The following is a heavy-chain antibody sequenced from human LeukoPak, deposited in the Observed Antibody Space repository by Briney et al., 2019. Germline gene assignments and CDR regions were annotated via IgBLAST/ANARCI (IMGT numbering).Heavy chain of an antibody. J-gene: IGHJ4*02. V-gene: IGHV1-8*02. CDR3: ARLGYYDSSGYYYYFDY. CDR1: GYTFTGYY. D-gene: IGHD3-22*01. Sequence: GASVKVSCKASGYTFTGYYMHWVRQAPGQGLEWMGRINPNSGNTGYAQKFQGRVTMTRNTSISTAYMELSSLRSEDTAVYYCARLGYYDSSGYYYYFDYWGQGTLVTVSS. CDR2: INPNSGNT.